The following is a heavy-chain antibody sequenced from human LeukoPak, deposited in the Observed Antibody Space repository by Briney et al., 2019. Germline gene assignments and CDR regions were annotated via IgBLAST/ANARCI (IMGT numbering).Heavy chain of an antibody. CDR1: GFTFSSYG. V-gene: IGHV3-23*01. Sequence: PGGSLRLSCAASGFTFSSYGMSWVRQAPGKGLEWVSAISGSGDSTHYADSVKGRFTISRDNARNSLYLQMNSLRADDTAVYYCARLLEPATGYYMDVWGKGTTVTISS. CDR3: ARLLEPATGYYMDV. D-gene: IGHD5-24*01. J-gene: IGHJ6*03. CDR2: ISGSGDST.